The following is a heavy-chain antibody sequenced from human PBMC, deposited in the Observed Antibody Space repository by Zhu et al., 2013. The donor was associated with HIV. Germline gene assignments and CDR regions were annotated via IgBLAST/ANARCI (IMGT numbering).Heavy chain of an antibody. CDR1: GYTFTSYD. CDR2: MNPNSGNT. Sequence: QVQLVQSGAEVKKPGASVKVSCKASGYTFTSYDINWVRQATGQGLEWMGWMNPNSGNTGYAQKFQGRVTMTRNTSISTAYMELSSLRSEDTAVYYCARLGYLGGGSGWFPFDYWGQGTLVTVSS. V-gene: IGHV1-8*01. D-gene: IGHD6-19*01. J-gene: IGHJ4*02. CDR3: ARLGYLGGGSGWFPFDY.